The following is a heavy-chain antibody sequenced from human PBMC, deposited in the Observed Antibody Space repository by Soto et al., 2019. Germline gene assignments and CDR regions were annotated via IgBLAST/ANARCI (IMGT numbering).Heavy chain of an antibody. CDR3: ARDFGDFWSGYHGMDV. CDR1: GYTFTSYT. CDR2: ISAGNGDT. V-gene: IGHV1-3*01. Sequence: ASVKVSCKASGYTFTSYTMHWVRQAPGQRLEWMGWISAGNGDTKYSQKFQGRVTITRDTSASTAYMELSSLRSEDTAVYYCARDFGDFWSGYHGMDVWGQGTTVTVSS. J-gene: IGHJ6*02. D-gene: IGHD3-3*01.